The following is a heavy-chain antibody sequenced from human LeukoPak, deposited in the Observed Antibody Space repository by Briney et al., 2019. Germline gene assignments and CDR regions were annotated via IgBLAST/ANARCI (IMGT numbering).Heavy chain of an antibody. J-gene: IGHJ3*02. Sequence: PSETLSLTCTVSGGSISSYYWSWIRQPPGKGLEWIGYIYYSGSTNYNPSLKSRVTISVDTSKNQFSLKLSSVTAADTAVYYCARWYSSSWYGAFDIWGQGTVVTVSS. D-gene: IGHD6-13*01. V-gene: IGHV4-59*08. CDR1: GGSISSYY. CDR3: ARWYSSSWYGAFDI. CDR2: IYYSGST.